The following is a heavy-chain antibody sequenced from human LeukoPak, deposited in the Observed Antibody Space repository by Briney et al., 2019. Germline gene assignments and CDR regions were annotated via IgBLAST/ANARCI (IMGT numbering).Heavy chain of an antibody. CDR2: IYHSGST. Sequence: SETLSLTCTVSGGSISSYYWSWIRQPPGKGLEWVGYIYHSGSTNYNPSLKSRVTISVDTSKNQFSLKLSSVTAADTAVYYCARRVTMVRGVIHAFDIWGQGTMVTVSS. D-gene: IGHD3-10*01. CDR1: GGSISSYY. V-gene: IGHV4-59*08. J-gene: IGHJ3*02. CDR3: ARRVTMVRGVIHAFDI.